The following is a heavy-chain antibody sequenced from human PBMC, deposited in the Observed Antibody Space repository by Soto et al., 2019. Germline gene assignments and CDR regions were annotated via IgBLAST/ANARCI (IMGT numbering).Heavy chain of an antibody. CDR1: GFTVSSNY. D-gene: IGHD5-12*01. CDR3: ARDSGYSGYAFDY. CDR2: IYSGDST. Sequence: GGSLRLSCAAPGFTVSSNYMGWVRQAPGKGLEWVSLIYSGDSTYYADSVQGRFIISRDNSKNTLYLQMHSLRAEDTAVYYCARDSGYSGYAFDYWGQGTLVTVSS. V-gene: IGHV3-53*01. J-gene: IGHJ4*02.